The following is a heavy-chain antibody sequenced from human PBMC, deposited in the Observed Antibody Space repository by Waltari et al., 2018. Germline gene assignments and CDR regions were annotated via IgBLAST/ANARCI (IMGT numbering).Heavy chain of an antibody. CDR3: ARDQWFAFDI. CDR2: IMTDGSEE. Sequence: EVQLVESGGGLVKPGGSLRLSCAAYGFTLSSYWMSWVRQAPGKGLEWVANIMTDGSEEYYVDSVRGRFTISRDNAKNSLFLQMNSLRPEDTAVYYCARDQWFAFDIWGQGTMVTVSS. CDR1: GFTLSSYW. D-gene: IGHD3-22*01. J-gene: IGHJ3*02. V-gene: IGHV3-7*01.